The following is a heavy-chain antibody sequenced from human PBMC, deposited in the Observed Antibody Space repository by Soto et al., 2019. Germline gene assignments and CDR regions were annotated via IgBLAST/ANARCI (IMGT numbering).Heavy chain of an antibody. CDR2: ISANGASI. J-gene: IGHJ5*02. D-gene: IGHD3-22*01. CDR1: GFTFRDHA. CDR3: AKDRYYDTPGWFDP. Sequence: GGSLRVSCGGSGFTFRDHAMRWVRQAPGRGLEWVSAISANGASIQHADSVKGRFSVSRDNAKNTVYLQMDNLRTEDSAVYYCAKDRYYDTPGWFDPWGQGSRVTVSS. V-gene: IGHV3-23*01.